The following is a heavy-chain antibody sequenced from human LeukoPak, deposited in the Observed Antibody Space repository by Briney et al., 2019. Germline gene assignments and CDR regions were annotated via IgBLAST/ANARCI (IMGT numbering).Heavy chain of an antibody. CDR2: ISYTGTYI. Sequence: GSLRLSCAASAFSLNAYNMNWVRQAPGKGLEWVSSISYTGTYIYYADSVKGRFTISRDTSKNTLYLQMNSLRAEDTAVYYCAKASGVPWADYAFDIWGQGTMVTVSS. V-gene: IGHV3-21*01. D-gene: IGHD3-10*01. CDR1: AFSLNAYN. CDR3: AKASGVPWADYAFDI. J-gene: IGHJ3*02.